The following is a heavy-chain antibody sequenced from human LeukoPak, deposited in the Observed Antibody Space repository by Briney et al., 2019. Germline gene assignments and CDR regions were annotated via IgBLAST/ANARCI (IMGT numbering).Heavy chain of an antibody. CDR1: GFTFSSYA. D-gene: IGHD3-16*02. J-gene: IGHJ4*02. CDR3: ATLGWGSMITFGGVIVIPRGEDY. Sequence: GGSLRLSCAASGFTFSSYAMSWVRQAPGKGLECVSAISGSGGSTYYADSVKGRFTISRDNSKNTLYLQMNSLRAEDTAVYYCATLGWGSMITFGGVIVIPRGEDYWGQGTLVTVSS. CDR2: ISGSGGST. V-gene: IGHV3-23*01.